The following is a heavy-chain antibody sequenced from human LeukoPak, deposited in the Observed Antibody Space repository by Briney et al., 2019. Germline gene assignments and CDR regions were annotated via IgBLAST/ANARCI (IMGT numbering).Heavy chain of an antibody. CDR1: GFTFSNFG. Sequence: PGRSLRLTCAADGFTFSNFGVHWVRQAPGKGPEWVAVISDDASKKYYTDSVKGRFTISRDNSKSTLYLQMSSLRAEDTAVYYCARGASGFFDYWSQGALVTVSS. CDR3: ARGASGFFDY. D-gene: IGHD3-3*01. V-gene: IGHV3-30*10. J-gene: IGHJ4*02. CDR2: ISDDASKK.